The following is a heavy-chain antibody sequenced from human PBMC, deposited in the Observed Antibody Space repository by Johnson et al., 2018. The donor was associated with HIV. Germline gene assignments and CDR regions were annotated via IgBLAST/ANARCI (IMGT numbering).Heavy chain of an antibody. D-gene: IGHD2-15*01. CDR2: IIGSTGTT. CDR1: GFTFSDYA. V-gene: IGHV3-23*04. Sequence: VQVVESGGGVVQPGRSLRLSCAASGFTFSDYAMSWVRQAPGKGLEWLSIIGSTGTTFYADSVKGRFTISRDNSKDTVFLQMNSLRAEDTALYLCTRSGGGSTTFLDAFDIWGQGTMVTVSS. CDR3: TRSGGGSTTFLDAFDI. J-gene: IGHJ3*02.